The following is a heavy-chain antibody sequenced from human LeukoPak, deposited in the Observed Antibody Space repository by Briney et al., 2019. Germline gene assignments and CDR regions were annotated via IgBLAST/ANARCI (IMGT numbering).Heavy chain of an antibody. J-gene: IGHJ4*02. CDR2: ISSSTSYI. CDR1: GFTFSSYS. CDR3: ARAGGSTVSHSDY. Sequence: GGSLRLSCAASGFTFSSYSMNWVRQAPGKGLEWVSSISSSTSYIYYADSVKGRFTISKDNAKNSLYLQMNSLRAEDTAVYYCARAGGSTVSHSDYWGQGTLVTVSS. V-gene: IGHV3-21*01. D-gene: IGHD4-17*01.